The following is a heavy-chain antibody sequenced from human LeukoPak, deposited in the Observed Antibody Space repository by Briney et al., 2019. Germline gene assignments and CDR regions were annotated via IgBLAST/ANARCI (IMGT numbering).Heavy chain of an antibody. CDR3: AKAMRHYGDYELFDY. CDR1: GFTFSSYA. V-gene: IGHV3-23*01. Sequence: PGGSLRLSCAASGFTFSSYAMSWVRQAPGKGLEWVSAISGSGGSTYYADSVKGRFIISRDNSKNTLYLQMNSLRAEDTAVYYCAKAMRHYGDYELFDYWGQGTLVTVSS. J-gene: IGHJ4*02. CDR2: ISGSGGST. D-gene: IGHD4-17*01.